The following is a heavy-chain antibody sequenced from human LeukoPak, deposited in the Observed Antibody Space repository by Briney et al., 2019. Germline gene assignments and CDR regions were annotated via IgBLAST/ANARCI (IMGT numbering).Heavy chain of an antibody. CDR2: ISSSGSTI. Sequence: PGGSLRLSCAASGFTFSSYEMNWVRQAPGKGLEWVSYISSSGSTIYYADSVKGRFTISRDNAKNSLYLQMNSLRAEDTAVYYCARGKDFWSGYRYYCYYYGMDVWGQGTTVTVSS. J-gene: IGHJ6*02. V-gene: IGHV3-48*03. D-gene: IGHD3-3*01. CDR1: GFTFSSYE. CDR3: ARGKDFWSGYRYYCYYYGMDV.